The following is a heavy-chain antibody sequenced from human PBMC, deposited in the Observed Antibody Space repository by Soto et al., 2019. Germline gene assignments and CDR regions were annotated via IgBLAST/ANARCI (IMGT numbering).Heavy chain of an antibody. D-gene: IGHD1-26*01. CDR1: GFANY. J-gene: IGHJ3*01. CDR3: ARPSGNNERAFDL. V-gene: IGHV3-53*01. Sequence: EAQVVESGGGLVQPGGSLRLSCATSGFANYLIWVRQAPGKGLECVSGIFGGGRMYYADSVKGRFITSKDNSNNMVYLQMNSLRAEDTAIYYCARPSGNNERAFDLWGRGTVVAVFS. CDR2: IFGGGRM.